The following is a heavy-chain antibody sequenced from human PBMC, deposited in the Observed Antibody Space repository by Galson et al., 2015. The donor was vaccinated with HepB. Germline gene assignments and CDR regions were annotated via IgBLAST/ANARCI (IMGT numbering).Heavy chain of an antibody. CDR1: GFTFSGSA. CDR3: ASDNFDY. Sequence: SLRLSCAASGFTFSGSAMHWVRQAPGKGLEWVAVITSDGSKKFYADSVKGRFTISRDNSKNTLYLQMNSLRGEDTAVYYCASDNFDYWGQGTLVTVSS. V-gene: IGHV3-30*04. J-gene: IGHJ4*02. CDR2: ITSDGSKK.